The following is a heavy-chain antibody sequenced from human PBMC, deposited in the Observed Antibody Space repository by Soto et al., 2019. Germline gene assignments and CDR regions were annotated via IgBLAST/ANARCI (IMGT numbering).Heavy chain of an antibody. J-gene: IGHJ4*02. Sequence: PSETLSLTCTVSGDSIGAYYWSWIRQPPGKGQEWIGYIYYRGNTDYNPSLKSRVTISLDTPKNQFSLKLSSVTAADTAVYYCARHPGYYDILTGYTTYYFDYWGQGILVTVSS. CDR1: GDSIGAYY. CDR3: ARHPGYYDILTGYTTYYFDY. CDR2: IYYRGNT. D-gene: IGHD3-9*01. V-gene: IGHV4-59*08.